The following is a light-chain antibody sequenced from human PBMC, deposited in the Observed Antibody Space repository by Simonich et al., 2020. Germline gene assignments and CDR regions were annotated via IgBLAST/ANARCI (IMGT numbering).Light chain of an antibody. Sequence: EIVLTQSPATLSLSPGERATLSCRASQSISSYLAWYQQKPGPAPRLLIYDASNRATGIPDRLSGSGSGTDFTLTISSLGPEDFAVYYCQQRSNWPPLTFGGGTKVEIK. CDR3: QQRSNWPPLT. J-gene: IGKJ4*01. V-gene: IGKV3-11*01. CDR2: DAS. CDR1: QSISSY.